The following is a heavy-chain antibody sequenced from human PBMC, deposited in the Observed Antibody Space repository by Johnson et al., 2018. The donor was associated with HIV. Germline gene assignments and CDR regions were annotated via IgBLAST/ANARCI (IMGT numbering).Heavy chain of an antibody. CDR2: FGMTESSK. V-gene: IGHV3-30*02. CDR1: GFTFVAMA. Sequence: QVLLVEYGGGVVQPGGSLRLYCVVSGFTFVAMACTGSARLQARGCSGWQLFGMTESSKYYRDSVKGRFTISRDNSKNTLYLQMNSLSAEDSAVYYCAKGLWLKYQLLHDGFDIWGQGTMVTVSS. CDR3: AKGLWLKYQLLHDGFDI. D-gene: IGHD2-2*01. J-gene: IGHJ3*02.